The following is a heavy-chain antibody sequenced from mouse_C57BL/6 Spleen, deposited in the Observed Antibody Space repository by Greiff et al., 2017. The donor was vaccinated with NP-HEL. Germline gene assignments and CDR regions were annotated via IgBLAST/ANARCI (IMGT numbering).Heavy chain of an antibody. J-gene: IGHJ3*01. CDR2: IWSGGST. CDR3: ASETAQATTWFAY. D-gene: IGHD3-2*02. V-gene: IGHV2-2*01. CDR1: GFSLTSYG. Sequence: VQLQQSGPGLVQPSQSLSITCTVSGFSLTSYGVHWVRQSPGKGLEWLGVIWSGGSTDSNAAFISRLSISKDNSKSQVFFKMNSLQADDTAIYYCASETAQATTWFAYWGQGTLVTVSA.